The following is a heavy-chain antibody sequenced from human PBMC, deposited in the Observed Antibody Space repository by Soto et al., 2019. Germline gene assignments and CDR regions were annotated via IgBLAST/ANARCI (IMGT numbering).Heavy chain of an antibody. D-gene: IGHD3-10*01. V-gene: IGHV3-64*02. CDR3: ARGIYFGSARYYFDY. CDR1: GFTCKTYY. CDR2: ISSSGDST. Sequence: PGGSLRVSCAASGFTCKTYYMHWVRKTPGKGPEYVSAISSSGDSTYYADSVKGRFTISRDNSKNTMYLQMGSLRVEDMSFYYCARGIYFGSARYYFDYWGQGALVTVSS. J-gene: IGHJ4*02.